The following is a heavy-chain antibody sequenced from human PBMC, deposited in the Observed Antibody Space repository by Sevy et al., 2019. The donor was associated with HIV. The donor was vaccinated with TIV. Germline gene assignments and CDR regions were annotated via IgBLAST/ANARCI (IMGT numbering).Heavy chain of an antibody. CDR3: AKTYSSGWYYFDY. CDR1: GFSLSSYG. Sequence: GGSLRLSCAASGFSLSSYGMHWVRQAPGKGLEWVAFIRYDGSNKYYADSVKGRFTISRDNSKNTLYLQMNSLRAEDTAVYYCAKTYSSGWYYFDYWGQGALVTVSS. V-gene: IGHV3-30*02. CDR2: IRYDGSNK. J-gene: IGHJ4*02. D-gene: IGHD6-19*01.